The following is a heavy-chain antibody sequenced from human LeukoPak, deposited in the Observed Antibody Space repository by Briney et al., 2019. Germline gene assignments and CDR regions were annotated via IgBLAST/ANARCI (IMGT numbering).Heavy chain of an antibody. D-gene: IGHD5-18*01. V-gene: IGHV3-23*01. Sequence: GGSLRLSCAASGFTFSDYYMSWIRQAPGKGLEWVSGITGNGATTYYADSVKGRFTISRDNSRNTVYLQMNSLRAEDTAVYYCANDLGWIQFNLGRGQGTLVTVSS. CDR1: GFTFSDYY. CDR3: ANDLGWIQFNLG. CDR2: ITGNGATT. J-gene: IGHJ4*02.